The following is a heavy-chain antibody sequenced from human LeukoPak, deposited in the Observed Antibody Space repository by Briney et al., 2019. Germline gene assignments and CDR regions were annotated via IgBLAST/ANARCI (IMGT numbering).Heavy chain of an antibody. V-gene: IGHV1-69*06. Sequence: ASVKVSCKASGGTFSSYAISWVRQAPGQGLEWMGGIIPMYGTPNYAQKFQGRVTITADKSTSTAYMELSSLRYEDTAVYYCARAHDSSGFQAYWGRGTLVTVSS. CDR2: IIPMYGTP. CDR3: ARAHDSSGFQAY. CDR1: GGTFSSYA. D-gene: IGHD3-22*01. J-gene: IGHJ4*01.